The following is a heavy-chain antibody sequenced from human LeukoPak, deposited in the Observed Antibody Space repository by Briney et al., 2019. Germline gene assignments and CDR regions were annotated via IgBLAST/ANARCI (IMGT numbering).Heavy chain of an antibody. CDR1: GFTFGTYW. Sequence: GGSLRLSCTASGFTFGTYWMSWVRHPPGKGLEWVAKTNQDGTEKYYVDSVKGRFTISRDSAKNSLYLQMNSLRVEDTATYYCAKVAHYYYGSESYYFFEHWGQGTPVTASS. J-gene: IGHJ4*02. D-gene: IGHD3-10*01. CDR2: TNQDGTEK. CDR3: AKVAHYYYGSESYYFFEH. V-gene: IGHV3-7*01.